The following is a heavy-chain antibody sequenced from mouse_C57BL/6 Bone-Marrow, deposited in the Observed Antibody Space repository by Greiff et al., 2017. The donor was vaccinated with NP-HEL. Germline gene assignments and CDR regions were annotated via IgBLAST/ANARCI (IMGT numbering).Heavy chain of an antibody. CDR3: ARQGYYGNPFDY. CDR1: GYTFTSYG. CDR2: IYPRSGNT. V-gene: IGHV1-81*01. Sequence: VQLVESGAELARPGASVKLSCKASGYTFTSYGISWVKQRTGQGLEWIGEIYPRSGNTSYNGKFKGKAPLPADKSSSTAYMELRSHTSEDSSVYFGARQGYYGNPFDYWGQGTTLTVSS. D-gene: IGHD2-1*01. J-gene: IGHJ2*01.